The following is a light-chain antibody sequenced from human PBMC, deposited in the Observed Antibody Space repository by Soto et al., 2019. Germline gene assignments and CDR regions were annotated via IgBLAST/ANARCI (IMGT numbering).Light chain of an antibody. CDR3: QQYAGSPRT. Sequence: EIVLTQSPGTLSLSPGERGTLSCRASQNLGTLYLAWFQQKSGQAPRLLIYSASRRATGIPDRFTGSGSGTDFTLTINRVGPEDFAVYFCQQYAGSPRTFGQGTKVDI. V-gene: IGKV3-20*01. CDR1: QNLGTLY. CDR2: SAS. J-gene: IGKJ1*01.